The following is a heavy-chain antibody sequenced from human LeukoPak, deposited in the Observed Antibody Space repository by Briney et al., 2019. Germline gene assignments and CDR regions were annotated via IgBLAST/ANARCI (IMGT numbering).Heavy chain of an antibody. CDR1: GFALSSYA. CDR3: AKDQKWGPAGYYFDS. CDR2: ISTDGKDK. D-gene: IGHD2-2*01. Sequence: PGRSLRLSCAASGFALSSYAMHWVRQAPGKGLEWVTVISTDGKDKKYADYVKGRFAISRDNSKNTLDLQMNSLRAEDTAVYYCAKDQKWGPAGYYFDSWGQGTLVTVSS. J-gene: IGHJ4*02. V-gene: IGHV3-30*18.